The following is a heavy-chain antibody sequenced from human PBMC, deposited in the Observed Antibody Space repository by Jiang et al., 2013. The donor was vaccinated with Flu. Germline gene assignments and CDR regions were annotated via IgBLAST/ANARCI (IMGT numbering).Heavy chain of an antibody. Sequence: PGASVRVSCKAIGYTFSSYGISWVRQAPGQGLEWMGWISAYNGNPKYAQKFQGRVTVTTDTSTSTTYMELRSLRSDDTAVYFCAEGYCSGGSCEAGYYYMDVWGKGTTVTVSS. V-gene: IGHV1-18*04. D-gene: IGHD2-15*01. J-gene: IGHJ6*03. CDR3: AEGYCSGGSCEAGYYYMDV. CDR1: GYTFSSYG. CDR2: ISAYNGNP.